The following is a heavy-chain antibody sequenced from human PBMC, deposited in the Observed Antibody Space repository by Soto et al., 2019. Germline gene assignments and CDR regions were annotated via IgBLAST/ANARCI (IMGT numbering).Heavy chain of an antibody. D-gene: IGHD3-10*01. V-gene: IGHV3-30*18. CDR2: ISYDGSNK. J-gene: IGHJ4*02. Sequence: SLRLSCAASGFTFSSYGMHWVRQAPGKGLEWVAVISYDGSNKYYADSVKGRFTISRDNSKNTLYLQMNSLRAEDTAVYYCAKECSMVRDFQTFFDYCGQGTLVTGSS. CDR3: AKECSMVRDFQTFFDY. CDR1: GFTFSSYG.